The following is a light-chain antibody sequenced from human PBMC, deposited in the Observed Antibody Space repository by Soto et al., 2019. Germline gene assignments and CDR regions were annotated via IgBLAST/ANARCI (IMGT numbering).Light chain of an antibody. CDR1: QSISSY. CDR3: QQSYSTPYT. Sequence: DIQMTQSPSSLSASVGDRVTITCRASQSISSYLNWYQQKQGKAPKLLIYAASSLQSGVPSRFSGSGSGTDLTITISSLQPEDGETYDGQQSYSTPYTFGQGTRLEIK. CDR2: AAS. V-gene: IGKV1-39*01. J-gene: IGKJ5*01.